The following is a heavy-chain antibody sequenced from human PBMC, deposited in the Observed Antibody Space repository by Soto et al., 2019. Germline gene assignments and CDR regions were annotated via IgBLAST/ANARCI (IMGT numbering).Heavy chain of an antibody. V-gene: IGHV3-33*01. Sequence: GGSLRLSCAASGFTFSSYGMHWVRQAPGKGLEWVAFIWYDGSNKYYADSVKGRFTISRDNSKNTLYLQMNSLRAEDTAVYYCARDYLDPPPVRGVIKYYFEYWGKGTLVTVS. J-gene: IGHJ4*02. CDR1: GFTFSSYG. CDR3: ARDYLDPPPVRGVIKYYFEY. D-gene: IGHD3-10*01. CDR2: IWYDGSNK.